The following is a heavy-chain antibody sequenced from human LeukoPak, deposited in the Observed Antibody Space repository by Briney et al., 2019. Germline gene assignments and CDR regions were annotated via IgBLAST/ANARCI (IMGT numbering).Heavy chain of an antibody. CDR3: AKDRTYSSTWSFDY. CDR1: GFTFSTYG. D-gene: IGHD6-13*01. Sequence: GGSLRLSCAASGFTFSTYGMTWVRQAPGKGLEWVSAISGSGGSTYYADSVKGRFTISRDNSKNTLYLQMNSLRAEDMALYYCAKDRTYSSTWSFDYWGQGTLVTVSS. V-gene: IGHV3-23*01. J-gene: IGHJ4*02. CDR2: ISGSGGST.